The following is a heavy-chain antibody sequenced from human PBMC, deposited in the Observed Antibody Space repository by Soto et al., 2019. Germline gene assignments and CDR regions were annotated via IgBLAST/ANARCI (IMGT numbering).Heavy chain of an antibody. CDR2: MNPINGAT. D-gene: IGHD6-13*01. Sequence: ASVKVSCKASGYDFTAYDINWVRQASGQGLEWMGWMNPINGATGSARRFQGRVSMTRDTATGTAYLELTSLRSDDSAVYYCGRGPSPRAPAGGTPYYYAMDVWGQGTTVTVSS. V-gene: IGHV1-8*02. J-gene: IGHJ6*02. CDR1: GYDFTAYD. CDR3: GRGPSPRAPAGGTPYYYAMDV.